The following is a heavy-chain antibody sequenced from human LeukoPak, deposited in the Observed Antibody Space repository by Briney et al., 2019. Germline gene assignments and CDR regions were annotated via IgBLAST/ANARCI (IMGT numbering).Heavy chain of an antibody. Sequence: GGSLRLSCAASGFTFSSYAMTWVRQAPGKGLEWVSTISDSGRSTYYADSVKGRFTISRDNSKNTLYLQMNSLRAEDTAIYYCAKYGGYSYGYPFDYWGQGTLVTVSS. J-gene: IGHJ4*02. D-gene: IGHD5-18*01. CDR3: AKYGGYSYGYPFDY. CDR1: GFTFSSYA. CDR2: ISDSGRST. V-gene: IGHV3-23*01.